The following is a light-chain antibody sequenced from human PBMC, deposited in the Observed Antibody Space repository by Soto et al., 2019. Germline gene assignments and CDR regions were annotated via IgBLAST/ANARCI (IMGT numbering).Light chain of an antibody. CDR1: DSDVGSYNL. CDR2: EVS. CDR3: CSYAGSSFYV. V-gene: IGLV2-23*02. J-gene: IGLJ1*01. Sequence: QSVLTQPAPVSASPGQSITISCTGTDSDVGSYNLVSWYQQHSGKAPKLMIYEVSKRPSGVSNRFSGSKSGNTASLTISGLQAEDEADYYCCSYAGSSFYVFGTGTKVTVL.